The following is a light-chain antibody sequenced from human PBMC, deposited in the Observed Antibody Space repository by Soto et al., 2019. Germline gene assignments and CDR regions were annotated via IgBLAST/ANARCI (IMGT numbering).Light chain of an antibody. J-gene: IGKJ1*01. V-gene: IGKV3-20*01. CDR3: KQYGSSGT. CDR1: QSVSNNY. Sequence: EIVMTHSPATLSVSPWERATLSFRSSQSVSNNYLAWYQQKPGQAPRLLIYGASNRATGIPDRFSGSGSGTDFTLTISRLEPEDFAGYYCKQYGSSGTFGQGTKVDIK. CDR2: GAS.